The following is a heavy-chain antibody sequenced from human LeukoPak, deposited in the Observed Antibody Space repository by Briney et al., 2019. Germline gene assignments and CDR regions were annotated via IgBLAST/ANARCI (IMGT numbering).Heavy chain of an antibody. Sequence: GGSLRLSCAASGFTFSGSAMHWVRQASGKGLEWVGRIRSKANSYATAYAASVKGRFTISRDDSKNTAYLQMNSLRAEDTAVYYCARTYYYDSSGYLKWFDPWGQGTLVTVSS. CDR3: ARTYYYDSSGYLKWFDP. CDR1: GFTFSGSA. V-gene: IGHV3-73*01. D-gene: IGHD3-22*01. CDR2: IRSKANSYAT. J-gene: IGHJ5*02.